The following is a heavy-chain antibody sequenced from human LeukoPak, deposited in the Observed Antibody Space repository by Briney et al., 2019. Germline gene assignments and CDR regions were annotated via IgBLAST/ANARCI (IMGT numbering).Heavy chain of an antibody. CDR1: GGSISSGTYY. CDR2: IYYSGST. V-gene: IGHV4-39*07. D-gene: IGHD3-22*01. CDR3: ARGRDYYDRDWFDP. J-gene: IGHJ5*02. Sequence: PSETLSLTCTVSGGSISSGTYYWAWIRQPPGKGLGWIGTIYYSGSTYYNPSLKSRVTISVDTSKNQFSLKLSSVTAADTAVYYCARGRDYYDRDWFDPWGQGTLVTVSS.